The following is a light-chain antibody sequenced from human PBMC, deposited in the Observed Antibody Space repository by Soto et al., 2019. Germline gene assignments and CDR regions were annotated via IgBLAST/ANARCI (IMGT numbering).Light chain of an antibody. CDR2: LGS. CDR3: MQVLQTRGT. J-gene: IGKJ2*02. CDR1: QSLLHTNGYNY. V-gene: IGKV2-28*01. Sequence: DIVMTQSPLSLPVTPGEPASISCRSSQSLLHTNGYNYLDWYLQKPGQSPQLLIYLGSNRASGVPDRFSGSGSGTDFTLKISRVEAEDVGVYHCMQVLQTRGTFGQGTKLEIK.